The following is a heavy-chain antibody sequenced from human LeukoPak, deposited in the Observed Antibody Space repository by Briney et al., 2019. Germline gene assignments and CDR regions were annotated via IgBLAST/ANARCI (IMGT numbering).Heavy chain of an antibody. J-gene: IGHJ5*02. D-gene: IGHD2-21*02. V-gene: IGHV3-23*01. CDR1: GFXFSFSA. CDR2: INANAINT. Sequence: PGGSLRLSCEASGFXFSFSAMTWVRQAPGTGLEWVSTINANAINTYYADSVKGRFTISRDNFKSTLYLQLNTLRAEDTPVYYCAKPISGGLAVTADWFDPGARGT. CDR3: AKPISGGLAVTADWFDP.